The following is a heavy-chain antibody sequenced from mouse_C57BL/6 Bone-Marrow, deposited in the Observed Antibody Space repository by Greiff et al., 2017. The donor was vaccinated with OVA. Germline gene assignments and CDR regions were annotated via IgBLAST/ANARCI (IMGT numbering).Heavy chain of an antibody. CDR3: ARYRGVFDY. CDR1: GFTFTDYY. J-gene: IGHJ2*01. V-gene: IGHV7-3*01. Sequence: EVQVVESGGGLVQPGGSLSLSCAASGFTFTDYYMSWVRQPPGKALEWLGFIRNKANGYTTEYSASVKGRFTISRDNSQSILYLQMNALRAEDSATYYCARYRGVFDYWGQGTTLTVSS. CDR2: IRNKANGYTT.